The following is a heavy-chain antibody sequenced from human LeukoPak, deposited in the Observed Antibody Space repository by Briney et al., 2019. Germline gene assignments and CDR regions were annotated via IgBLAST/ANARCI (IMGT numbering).Heavy chain of an antibody. CDR3: AKFFTGEYVRAFDV. CDR2: IAYDGSNK. CDR1: GFTFGRYA. V-gene: IGHV3-30*18. J-gene: IGHJ3*01. D-gene: IGHD3-10*02. Sequence: GGSLRLSCTASGFTFGRYAMHWLRQAPGKGLEWVAVIAYDGSNKYSADSLKGQGRFTISRDNSKNTLFLEMNSLRPEDTAVYYCAKFFTGEYVRAFDVWGQGTMGTVSS.